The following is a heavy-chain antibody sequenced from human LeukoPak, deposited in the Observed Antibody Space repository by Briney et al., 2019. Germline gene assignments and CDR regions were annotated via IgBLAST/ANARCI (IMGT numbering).Heavy chain of an antibody. CDR2: IYPGDSDT. J-gene: IGHJ6*02. D-gene: IGHD2-2*02. V-gene: IGHV5-51*01. Sequence: GESLKISCKGSGYSFTSYWIGWVRQMPGKGLEWMGIIYPGDSDTRYSPSFQGQVTISADKSISTAYLQWSSLKASDTAMYYCARSRIPLYYYYGVDVWGQGTTVTVSS. CDR3: ARSRIPLYYYYGVDV. CDR1: GYSFTSYW.